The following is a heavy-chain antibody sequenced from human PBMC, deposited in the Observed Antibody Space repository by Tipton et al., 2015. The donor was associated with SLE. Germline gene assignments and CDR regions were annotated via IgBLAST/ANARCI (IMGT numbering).Heavy chain of an antibody. Sequence: GLVKPSETLSLTCAVSGGSFNGYSWSWVRQSPGKGLEWIGEISHSRTTNYNPSLKSRVSISVDTSKNQFFLKLTSVTAADTAVYYCARVALRVWFNRFDSWGQGTLVTVSS. CDR1: GGSFNGYS. CDR2: ISHSRTT. CDR3: ARVALRVWFNRFDS. V-gene: IGHV4-34*01. J-gene: IGHJ5*01. D-gene: IGHD3-16*01.